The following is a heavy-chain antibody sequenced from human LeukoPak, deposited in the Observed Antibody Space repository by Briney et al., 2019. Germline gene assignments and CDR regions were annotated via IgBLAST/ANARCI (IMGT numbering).Heavy chain of an antibody. Sequence: SSVKVSCKACVGTFSSYAISWVRQAPGQRLEWMGGIIPIFGTANYAQKFQGRVTMTRNTSISTAYMELSSLRSEDTAVYYCARDNGGTAMAYYSYYYMDVWGKGTTVTVSS. J-gene: IGHJ6*03. V-gene: IGHV1-69*05. CDR3: ARDNGGTAMAYYSYYYMDV. CDR2: IIPIFGTA. D-gene: IGHD5-18*01. CDR1: VGTFSSYA.